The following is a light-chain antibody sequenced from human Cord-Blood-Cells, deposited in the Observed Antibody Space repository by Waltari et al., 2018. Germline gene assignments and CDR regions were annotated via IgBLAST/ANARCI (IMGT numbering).Light chain of an antibody. Sequence: SYVLTQQPSVSVAPGKTARITCGGNNIGGKSVHWYQQKPGQAPVLVIYYDSDRPSGIPERFSGSNSGNTATLTISRVEAGDEADYYCQVWDSSSDHWVFGGGTKLTVL. CDR2: YDS. V-gene: IGLV3-21*04. CDR3: QVWDSSSDHWV. J-gene: IGLJ3*02. CDR1: NIGGKS.